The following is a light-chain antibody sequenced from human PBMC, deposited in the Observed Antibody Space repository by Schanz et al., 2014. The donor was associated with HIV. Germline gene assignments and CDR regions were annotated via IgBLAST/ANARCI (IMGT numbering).Light chain of an antibody. CDR1: TGDVRRYNL. CDR3: CSYAGRSTVVL. Sequence: QSALTQPASVSGSPGQSITLSCTGTTGDVRRYNLVSWYQHHPGKAPKLMIYDVSKRPSGVSNRFSGSKSGSTASLTISGLQAEDEADYYCCSYAGRSTVVLFGGGTKLTVL. CDR2: DVS. J-gene: IGLJ2*01. V-gene: IGLV2-23*02.